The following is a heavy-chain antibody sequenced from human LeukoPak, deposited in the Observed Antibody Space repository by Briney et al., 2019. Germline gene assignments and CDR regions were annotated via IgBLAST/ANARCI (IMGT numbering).Heavy chain of an antibody. Sequence: ASVKVSCKASGYTFTDYNIHWVRQAPGQGLEWMGRIVSNSGGTNYAQKFQGRVTMTRDTSISTAYMELSSLRSDDTAVYYCARGDSFGFDHWGQGTLVTVSS. CDR1: GYTFTDYN. CDR2: IVSNSGGT. D-gene: IGHD5-18*01. CDR3: ARGDSFGFDH. V-gene: IGHV1-2*06. J-gene: IGHJ4*02.